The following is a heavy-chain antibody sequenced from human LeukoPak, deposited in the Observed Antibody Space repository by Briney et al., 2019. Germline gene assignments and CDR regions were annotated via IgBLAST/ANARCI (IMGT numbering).Heavy chain of an antibody. D-gene: IGHD6-13*01. Sequence: GESLKISCKASGYTFTSYGISWVRQAPGQGLEWMGWISAYNGNTNYAQKLQGRVTMTTDTSTSTAYMELRSLRSDDTAVYYCARSNTQYSSSWYPLYGMDVWGQGTTVTVSS. CDR2: ISAYNGNT. J-gene: IGHJ6*02. V-gene: IGHV1-18*01. CDR3: ARSNTQYSSSWYPLYGMDV. CDR1: GYTFTSYG.